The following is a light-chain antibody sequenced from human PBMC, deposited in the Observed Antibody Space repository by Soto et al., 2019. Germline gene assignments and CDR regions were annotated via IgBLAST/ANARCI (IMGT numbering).Light chain of an antibody. CDR1: QSVSSH. CDR2: DAS. CDR3: QQGGNWPLT. Sequence: EIVLTQSPATLSLSPGERATVSCRASQSVSSHLAWYQQKRGQAPRXLIYDASSRATGTPARFSGSGSGTDLTITISSLEPEDGEVYDCQQGGNWPLTFGQGTRLEI. J-gene: IGKJ5*01. V-gene: IGKV3-11*01.